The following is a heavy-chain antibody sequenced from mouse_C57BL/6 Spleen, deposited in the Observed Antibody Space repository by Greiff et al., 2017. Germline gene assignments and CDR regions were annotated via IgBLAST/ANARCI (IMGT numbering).Heavy chain of an antibody. Sequence: VQLQQSGPELVKPGASVTISCKASGYSFTGYYMNWVKQSPEKSLEWIGEINPSTGGTTYNQKFKAKATLTVDKSSSTAYMQLKSLTSEDSAVYYCARYYGSTHYAMDYWGQGTSVTVSS. CDR1: GYSFTGYY. D-gene: IGHD1-1*01. J-gene: IGHJ4*01. CDR2: INPSTGGT. CDR3: ARYYGSTHYAMDY. V-gene: IGHV1-42*01.